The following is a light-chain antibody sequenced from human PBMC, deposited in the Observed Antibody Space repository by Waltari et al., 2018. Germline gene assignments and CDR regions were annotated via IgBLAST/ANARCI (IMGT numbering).Light chain of an antibody. V-gene: IGKV3-15*01. CDR2: GAS. CDR1: LSVSSN. CDR3: QQYNNWPRGT. Sequence: EIVMTQSPATLSVSPGERAHLSCRASLSVSSNLAWSQQKPGQAPRLLIYGASTRATGIPARFSGSGSGTEFTLTISSMQSEDFAVYYCQQYNNWPRGTFGQGTKVEIK. J-gene: IGKJ1*01.